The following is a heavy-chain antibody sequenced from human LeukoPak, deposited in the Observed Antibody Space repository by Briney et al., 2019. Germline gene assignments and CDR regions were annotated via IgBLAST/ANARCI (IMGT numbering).Heavy chain of an antibody. CDR1: GYSFTNYW. V-gene: IGHV5-51*01. CDR2: IYPGDSDT. Sequence: GESLKISCKGSGYSFTNYWIGWVRQMPGKGLEWMGIIYPGDSDTRYSPSFQGQVTISADKSISTAYLQWSSLKASDTAMYYCARQDFYDSSCYPRLFCYWGQGTLVTVSS. J-gene: IGHJ4*02. CDR3: ARQDFYDSSCYPRLFCY. D-gene: IGHD3-22*01.